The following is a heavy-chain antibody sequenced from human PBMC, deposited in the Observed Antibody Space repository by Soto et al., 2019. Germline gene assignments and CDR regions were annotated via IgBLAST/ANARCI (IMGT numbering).Heavy chain of an antibody. Sequence: QVQLVQSGAEVKKPGSSVTVSCKASGGTFSSYTISWVRQAPGQGLEWMGGIIPIFGTANYAQKFQGRVTITADESTSTAYMELSSLRSEDTAVYYCARGNHRWLQLWYFDLWGRGTLDTVSS. V-gene: IGHV1-69*12. D-gene: IGHD5-12*01. CDR1: GGTFSSYT. J-gene: IGHJ2*01. CDR3: ARGNHRWLQLWYFDL. CDR2: IIPIFGTA.